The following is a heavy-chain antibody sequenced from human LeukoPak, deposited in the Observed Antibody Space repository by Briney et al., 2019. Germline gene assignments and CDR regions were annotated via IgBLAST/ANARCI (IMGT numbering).Heavy chain of an antibody. D-gene: IGHD6-19*01. Sequence: TSVKVSCKASGFTFTSSAMQWVRQARGQRLEWIGWIVVGSGNTNYAQKFQGRVTITTDESTSTAYMELSSLRSEDTAVYYCAREEYSSGSGDYWGQGTLVTVSS. CDR1: GFTFTSSA. V-gene: IGHV1-58*02. CDR3: AREEYSSGSGDY. CDR2: IVVGSGNT. J-gene: IGHJ4*02.